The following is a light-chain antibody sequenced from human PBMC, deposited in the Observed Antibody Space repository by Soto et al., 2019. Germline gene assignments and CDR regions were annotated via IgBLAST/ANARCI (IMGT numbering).Light chain of an antibody. V-gene: IGLV6-57*02. CDR2: EDN. CDR1: SGSIASNY. J-gene: IGLJ2*01. CDR3: QSYDGSSVV. Sequence: NFMLTQPHSVSGSPGQTVTISCTDSSGSIASNYVQWYQQRPGSVPTTVIYEDNHRSSGVSDRFSASIDSSSNSASLSISGLKTEDEADYYCQSYDGSSVVFGGGTKLTVL.